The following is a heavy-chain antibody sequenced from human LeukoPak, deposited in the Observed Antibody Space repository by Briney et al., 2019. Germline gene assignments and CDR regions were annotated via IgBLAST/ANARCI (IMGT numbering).Heavy chain of an antibody. CDR1: GGTFSSYA. V-gene: IGHV1-69*13. D-gene: IGHD3-10*01. CDR2: IIPIFGTA. Sequence: SVKVSCKASGGTFSSYAISWVRQAPGQGLEWMGGIIPIFGTANYAQKFQGRVTITADESTSTAYMELSSLRSEDTAVYYCAKDPSTALEYYYGSGTGSGYFDYWGQGTLVTVSS. CDR3: AKDPSTALEYYYGSGTGSGYFDY. J-gene: IGHJ4*02.